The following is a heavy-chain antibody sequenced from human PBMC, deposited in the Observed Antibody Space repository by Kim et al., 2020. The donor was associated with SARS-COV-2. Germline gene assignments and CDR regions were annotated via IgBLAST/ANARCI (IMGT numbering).Heavy chain of an antibody. CDR1: GYTFTSYY. CDR2: INHSGGST. Sequence: ASVKVSCKASGYTFTSYYMHWVRQAPGQGLEWMGIINHSGGSTSYAQKFQGRVTMTRDTSTSTVYMELSSLRSEDTAVYYCARDGGYYDSSGYYYYYFDYWGQGTLVTVSS. J-gene: IGHJ4*02. D-gene: IGHD3-22*01. V-gene: IGHV1-46*01. CDR3: ARDGGYYDSSGYYYYYFDY.